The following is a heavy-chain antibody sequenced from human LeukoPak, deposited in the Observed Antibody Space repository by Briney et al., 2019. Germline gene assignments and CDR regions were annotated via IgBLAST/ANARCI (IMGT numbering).Heavy chain of an antibody. D-gene: IGHD3-10*01. V-gene: IGHV3-21*01. J-gene: IGHJ4*02. CDR1: GFTFSSYS. Sequence: GSLRLSCAASGFTFSSYSMNWVRQAPRKGLEWVSSISSSSSYIYYADSVKGRFTISRDNAKNSLYLQMNSLRAEDTAVYYCARSPYYGSGSYQLGFDYWGQGTLVTVSS. CDR3: ARSPYYGSGSYQLGFDY. CDR2: ISSSSSYI.